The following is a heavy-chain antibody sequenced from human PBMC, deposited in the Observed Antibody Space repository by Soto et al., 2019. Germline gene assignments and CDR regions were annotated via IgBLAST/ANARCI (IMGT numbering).Heavy chain of an antibody. CDR3: ARHPGYCSGSSCYGYYTMGV. CDR1: GGSFSGYY. J-gene: IGHJ6*02. Sequence: SETLSLTCAVYGGSFSGYYWSWIRQPPGKGLEWIGEITHDGSTNYNPSLKSRVTISVDTPKNQFSLELSSVTAADTAVYSCARHPGYCSGSSCYGYYTMGVWGQGTTVTVSS. D-gene: IGHD2-2*01. CDR2: ITHDGST. V-gene: IGHV4-34*01.